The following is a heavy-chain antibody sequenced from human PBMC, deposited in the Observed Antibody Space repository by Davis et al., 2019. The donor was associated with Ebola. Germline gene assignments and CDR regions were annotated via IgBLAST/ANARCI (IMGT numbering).Heavy chain of an antibody. J-gene: IGHJ4*02. V-gene: IGHV3-23*01. CDR3: AKDLHYYDSSGYYYV. CDR2: ISGSGGST. Sequence: GESLKISCAASGFTFSSYAMSWVRQAPGKGLEWVSAISGSGGSTYYADSVKGRFTISRDNSKNTLYLQMNSLRAEDTAVYYCAKDLHYYDSSGYYYVWGQGTLVTVSS. D-gene: IGHD3-22*01. CDR1: GFTFSSYA.